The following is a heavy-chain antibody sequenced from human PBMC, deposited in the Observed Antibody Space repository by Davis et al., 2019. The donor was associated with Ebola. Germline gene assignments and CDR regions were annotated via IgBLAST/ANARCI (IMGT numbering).Heavy chain of an antibody. J-gene: IGHJ5*02. CDR3: ARGSTGLMPYHGWFDP. CDR2: IIPIFGTA. D-gene: IGHD2-8*01. CDR1: GGTFSSYA. V-gene: IGHV1-69*13. Sequence: SVKVSCKASGGTFSSYAISWVRQAPGQGLEWMGGIIPIFGTANYAQKFQGRVTITADESTSTAYMELSSLRSEDTAVYYCARGSTGLMPYHGWFDPWGQGTLVTVSS.